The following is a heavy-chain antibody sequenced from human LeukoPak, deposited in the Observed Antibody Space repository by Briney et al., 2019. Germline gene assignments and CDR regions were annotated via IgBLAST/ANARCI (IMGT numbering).Heavy chain of an antibody. CDR2: IAYDGSRA. Sequence: PGGSLRLSCAGSGFTFGGYGMHWFRQTPGKGLEWVAVIAYDGSRAFYADSVKGRFTISRDNSKNTMSMQMDDLRAEDTAVYYCTRYNNDHFDYWGQGTLVTVSS. J-gene: IGHJ4*02. CDR3: TRYNNDHFDY. CDR1: GFTFGGYG. V-gene: IGHV3-33*01. D-gene: IGHD1-14*01.